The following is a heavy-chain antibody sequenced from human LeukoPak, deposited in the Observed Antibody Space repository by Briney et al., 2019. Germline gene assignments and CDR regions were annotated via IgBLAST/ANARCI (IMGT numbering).Heavy chain of an antibody. CDR2: IIPIFGTA. CDR3: AREKYGGGDDAFDI. V-gene: IGHV1-69*06. Sequence: ASVKVSCKASGGTFSSYAISWVRQAPGQGLEWMGGIIPIFGTANYAQKFQGRVTITADKSTSTAYMELSSLRSEDTAVYYCAREKYGGGDDAFDIWGQGTMVTVSS. CDR1: GGTFSSYA. J-gene: IGHJ3*02. D-gene: IGHD3-16*01.